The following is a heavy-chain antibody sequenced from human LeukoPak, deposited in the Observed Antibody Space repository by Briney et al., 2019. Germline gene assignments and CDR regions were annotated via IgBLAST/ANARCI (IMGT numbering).Heavy chain of an antibody. J-gene: IGHJ4*02. V-gene: IGHV3-15*05. CDR1: GFIFNSAW. CDR3: TTGLASAGHDGY. D-gene: IGHD6-13*01. Sequence: NRGVSLRLSCVGSGFIFNSAWVGWVRQVPGKGLEWVGRIKSKKDGGTADYAAPVKDRFTISRDDSKNTLFLQMNSLKTEDTAVYYCTTGLASAGHDGYWGQGTLVTVSS. CDR2: IKSKKDGGTA.